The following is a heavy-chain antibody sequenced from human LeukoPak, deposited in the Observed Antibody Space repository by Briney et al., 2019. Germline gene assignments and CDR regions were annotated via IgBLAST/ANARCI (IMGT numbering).Heavy chain of an antibody. CDR1: GGSISSYY. V-gene: IGHV4-59*01. CDR2: IYYSGST. CDR3: ARGGHDSSGYYSMDVDY. D-gene: IGHD3-22*01. Sequence: PSETLSLTCTVSGGSISSYYWSWIRQPPGKGLEWIGYIYYSGSTNYNPSLKSRVTISVYTSKNQFSMKLSSVHAADTAVYSCARGGHDSSGYYSMDVDYWGQGTLVTVSS. J-gene: IGHJ4*02.